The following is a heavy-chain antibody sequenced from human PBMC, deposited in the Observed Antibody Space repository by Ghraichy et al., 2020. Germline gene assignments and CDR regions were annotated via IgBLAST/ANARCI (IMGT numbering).Heavy chain of an antibody. CDR2: ISGSSSTI. J-gene: IGHJ3*01. CDR1: GFTFGPYN. Sequence: GVLRLSCAASGFTFGPYNINWVRQAPGKGLEWVSYISGSSSTIYYAESVKGRFTISRDNAKNSLYLQMNSLRAEDTAVYYCARGPTVAHDAFDVWGQGTMVTVSS. V-gene: IGHV3-48*04. CDR3: ARGPTVAHDAFDV. D-gene: IGHD4-23*01.